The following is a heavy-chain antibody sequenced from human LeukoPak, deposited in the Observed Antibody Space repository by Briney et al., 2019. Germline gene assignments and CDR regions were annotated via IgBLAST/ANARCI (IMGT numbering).Heavy chain of an antibody. V-gene: IGHV4-59*01. CDR1: GGSISSYY. Sequence: SETPSLTCTVSGGSISSYYWSWIRQPPGKGLEWIGYIYYSGSTNYNPSLKSRVTISVDTSKNQFSLKLSSVTAADTAVYYCARHDYHYGMDVWGQGTTVTVSS. J-gene: IGHJ6*02. CDR3: ARHDYHYGMDV. CDR2: IYYSGST.